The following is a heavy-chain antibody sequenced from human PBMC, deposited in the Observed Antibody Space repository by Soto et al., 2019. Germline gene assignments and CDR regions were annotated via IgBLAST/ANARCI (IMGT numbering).Heavy chain of an antibody. J-gene: IGHJ4*02. Sequence: EVQLVESGGGLVQPGGSLRLSCAASGFTFSSYWMSWVRQAPGKGLEWVANIKQDGSEKYYVDSVKGRFTISRDNAKNSLYLQMNSLRAEDTAVYYCARVPPHAQWLGLGFAQIYFDYWGQGTLVTVSS. CDR1: GFTFSSYW. V-gene: IGHV3-7*01. D-gene: IGHD6-19*01. CDR3: ARVPPHAQWLGLGFAQIYFDY. CDR2: IKQDGSEK.